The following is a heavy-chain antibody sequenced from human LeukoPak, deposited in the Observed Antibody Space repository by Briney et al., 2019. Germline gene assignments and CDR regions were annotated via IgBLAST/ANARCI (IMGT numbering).Heavy chain of an antibody. CDR3: ARDLRGDDYVWGSYRSFDY. CDR2: ISSSSSTI. D-gene: IGHD3-16*02. CDR1: GFTFSSYS. Sequence: GGSLRLSCAASGFTFSSYSMNWVRQAPGKGLEWVSYISSSSSTIYYADSVKGRFTISRDNAKNSLYLQMNSLRAEDTAVYYCARDLRGDDYVWGSYRSFDYWGQGTLVTVSS. J-gene: IGHJ4*02. V-gene: IGHV3-48*01.